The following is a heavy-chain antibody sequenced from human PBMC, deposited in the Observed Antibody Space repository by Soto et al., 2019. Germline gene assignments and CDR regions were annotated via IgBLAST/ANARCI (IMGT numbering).Heavy chain of an antibody. Sequence: GGSLRLSCAASGFTFSTYVMHWVLQAPGKGLEWVAIISYDGSNKYYADSVKGRFTISRDNSKNTLYVQMNSLRAEDTAVYYCARVLGAAGNDYYYYGMDVWGQGTTVTVSS. CDR1: GFTFSTYV. J-gene: IGHJ6*02. CDR2: ISYDGSNK. CDR3: ARVLGAAGNDYYYYGMDV. D-gene: IGHD6-13*01. V-gene: IGHV3-30-3*01.